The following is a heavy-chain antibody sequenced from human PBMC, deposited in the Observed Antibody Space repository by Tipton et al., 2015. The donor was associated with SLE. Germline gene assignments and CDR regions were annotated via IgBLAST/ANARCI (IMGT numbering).Heavy chain of an antibody. D-gene: IGHD2-2*02. Sequence: SLRLSCAASGFTFSIYAMHWVRQAPGKGLEWVAVISYDGSNKYYADSVKGRFTISRDNSKNTLCLQMNSLRAEDTAVYYCASSLPYGGLSDYCGQGTLVTASS. V-gene: IGHV3-30*04. J-gene: IGHJ4*02. CDR1: GFTFSIYA. CDR3: ASSLPYGGLSDY. CDR2: ISYDGSNK.